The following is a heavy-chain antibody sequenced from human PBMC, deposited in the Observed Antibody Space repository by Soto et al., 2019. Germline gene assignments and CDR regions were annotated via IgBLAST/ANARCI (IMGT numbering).Heavy chain of an antibody. Sequence: QLQLQESGSGLVKPSQTLSLTCAVSGGSISSGGYSWSWIRQPPGKGLEWIGYIYHSGSTYYNPSLKSRVTISVDRSKNQFSLKLSSVTAADTAVYYCARVGHYYDSSGYEDYWGQGTLVTVSS. CDR1: GGSISSGGYS. V-gene: IGHV4-30-2*01. CDR3: ARVGHYYDSSGYEDY. J-gene: IGHJ4*02. CDR2: IYHSGST. D-gene: IGHD3-22*01.